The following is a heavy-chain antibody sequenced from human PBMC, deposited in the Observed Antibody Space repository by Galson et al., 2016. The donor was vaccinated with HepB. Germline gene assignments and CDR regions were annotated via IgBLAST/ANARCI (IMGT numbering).Heavy chain of an antibody. CDR2: ISYDGSNK. D-gene: IGHD3-22*01. Sequence: SLRLSCAASGFTFRTFWMSWVRQAPGKGLEWVALISYDGSNKYYADSVQGRFTISRDNSKNTLYLQMNSLRAEDTGVYYCARGEMDSYDYLGHEYFQYWGQGSLVRVS. CDR1: GFTFRTFW. V-gene: IGHV3-30*01. CDR3: ARGEMDSYDYLGHEYFQY. J-gene: IGHJ1*01.